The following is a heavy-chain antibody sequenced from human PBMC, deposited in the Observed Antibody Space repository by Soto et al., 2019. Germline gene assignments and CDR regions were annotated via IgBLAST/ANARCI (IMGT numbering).Heavy chain of an antibody. CDR3: ARGSGWLTDY. D-gene: IGHD6-19*01. J-gene: IGHJ4*02. CDR1: GGSISGYY. V-gene: IGHV4-59*08. CDR2: IYNIGTT. Sequence: PSETLSLTCTVSGGSISGYYWSWLRQPPGKGLEWIGYIYNIGTTNYNPSLRSRVTISLDTSQDQCSLKLNSVTATDTAVYYCARGSGWLTDYWGQGSQVTVSS.